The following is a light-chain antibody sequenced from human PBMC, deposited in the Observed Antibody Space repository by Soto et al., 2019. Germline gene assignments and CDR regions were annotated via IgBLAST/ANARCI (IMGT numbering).Light chain of an antibody. CDR1: QSVGST. CDR2: GAS. CDR3: QQYNNWPQLS. Sequence: IVMMQSPATLSVSPGERATLSCRASQSVGSTLAWYQQKPGQAPRLLVYGASTRATDIPARFSGSGSGTEFTLTISSLQSEDFAVYYCQQYNNWPQLSFGGGIKVEIK. V-gene: IGKV3-15*01. J-gene: IGKJ4*01.